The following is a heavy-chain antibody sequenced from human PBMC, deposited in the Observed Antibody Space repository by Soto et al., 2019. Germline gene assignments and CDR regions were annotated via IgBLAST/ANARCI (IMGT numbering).Heavy chain of an antibody. D-gene: IGHD6-13*01. J-gene: IGHJ4*02. CDR2: ISSGSSYT. V-gene: IGHV3-11*06. CDR1: GFTFSDYY. CDR3: ARDRIAAAGTGFDF. Sequence: PGWSLRLSCAASGFTFSDYYMSWIRQAPGMGLEWVSYISSGSSYTNYADSVKGRFTISRDNAKNSLYLQMNSLRAEDTAVYYCARDRIAAAGTGFDFWGQGTLVTVSS.